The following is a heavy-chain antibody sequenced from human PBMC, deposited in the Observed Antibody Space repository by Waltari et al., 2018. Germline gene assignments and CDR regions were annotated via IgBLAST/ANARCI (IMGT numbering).Heavy chain of an antibody. CDR2: IYYSGST. CDR3: ARGTYYDYIWGSYRPFDY. V-gene: IGHV4-39*07. J-gene: IGHJ4*02. Sequence: QLQLQESGPGLVKPSETLSLTCTVSGGSISSRSYYWGWIRQPPGKGLEWIGSIYYSGSTYYNPSLKSRVTISVDTSKNQFSLKLSSVTAADTAVYYCARGTYYDYIWGSYRPFDYWGQGTLVTVSS. D-gene: IGHD3-16*02. CDR1: GGSISSRSYY.